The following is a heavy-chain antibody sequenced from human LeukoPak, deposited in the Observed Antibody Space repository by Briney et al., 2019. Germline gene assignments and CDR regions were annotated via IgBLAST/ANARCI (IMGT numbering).Heavy chain of an antibody. Sequence: ASVKVSCKASGYTLTYNNISWVRQAPGQGLEWMGWINTKNGDTNYAQKLQGRVTMTTDTSTNTAYMELSRLRSDDTAVYYCAREAGETHNTGIDQWGQGTLVTVSS. CDR2: INTKNGDT. J-gene: IGHJ4*02. D-gene: IGHD1-14*01. CDR3: AREAGETHNTGIDQ. V-gene: IGHV1-18*01. CDR1: GYTLTYNN.